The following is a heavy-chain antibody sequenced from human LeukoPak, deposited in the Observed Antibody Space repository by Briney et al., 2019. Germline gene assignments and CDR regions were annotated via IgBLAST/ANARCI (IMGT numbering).Heavy chain of an antibody. CDR3: ARASTVTTRNVVY. D-gene: IGHD4-17*01. V-gene: IGHV3-7*01. Sequence: GGSLRLSCAVSGFAFSDYWMSWVRQAPGKGLEWLANMKQDGSENNYVDSVKGRFTITRDNAKNSLYLQMNSLRAEDTAVYYCARASTVTTRNVVYWGQGTLVTVSS. J-gene: IGHJ4*02. CDR2: MKQDGSEN. CDR1: GFAFSDYW.